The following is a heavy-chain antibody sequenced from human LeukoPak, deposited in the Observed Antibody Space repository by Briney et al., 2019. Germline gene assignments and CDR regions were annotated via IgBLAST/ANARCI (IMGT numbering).Heavy chain of an antibody. Sequence: PGGSLRLSCAASGFTFSTYAMSWVRQAPGKGLEWVSGISGSGGNTYHADSVKGRFAISRDNSKNTLYLQMNSLRAEDTAVYYCVTGGVYGGNPGAGVFDYWGQGTLVTVSS. V-gene: IGHV3-23*01. D-gene: IGHD4-23*01. CDR1: GFTFSTYA. J-gene: IGHJ4*02. CDR3: VTGGVYGGNPGAGVFDY. CDR2: ISGSGGNT.